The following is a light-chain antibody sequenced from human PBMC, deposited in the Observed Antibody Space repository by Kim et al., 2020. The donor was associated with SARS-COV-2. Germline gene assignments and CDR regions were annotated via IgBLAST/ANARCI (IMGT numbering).Light chain of an antibody. Sequence: VSPGERATLSCSASQSVSTYLAWYQHKPGQAPRLLIHDASTRATGIPARFSGSGSGTDFTLTISSLEPEDFAFYYCQQRSNWPLTFGGGTKVDIK. V-gene: IGKV3-11*01. J-gene: IGKJ4*01. CDR3: QQRSNWPLT. CDR1: QSVSTY. CDR2: DAS.